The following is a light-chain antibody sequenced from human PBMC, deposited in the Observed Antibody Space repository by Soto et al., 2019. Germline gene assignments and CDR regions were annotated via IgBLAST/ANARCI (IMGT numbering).Light chain of an antibody. V-gene: IGLV2-23*03. CDR3: CSYAGSSTFFYV. Sequence: QSVLTHPASVSVSPGQSITVSCTGTSSDAGSYNLVSWYQQHPGKAPKLMIYEGSKRPSGVSNRSSGSKSGNTASLTISGLQAEDEADYYCCSYAGSSTFFYVLGTGTKVTVL. CDR2: EGS. CDR1: SSDAGSYNL. J-gene: IGLJ1*01.